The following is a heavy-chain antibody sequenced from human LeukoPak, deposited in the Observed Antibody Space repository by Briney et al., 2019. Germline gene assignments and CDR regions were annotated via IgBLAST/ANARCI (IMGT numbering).Heavy chain of an antibody. CDR2: ICYSGST. CDR3: ARGGAVAGIGYYYYMDV. V-gene: IGHV4-39*07. Sequence: SETLSLTCTVSGGSISSSSYYWGWIRQPPGKGLEWIGSICYSGSTYYNPSLKSRVTISVDTSKNQFSLKLSSVTAADTAVYYCARGGAVAGIGYYYYMDVWGKGTTVTVSS. CDR1: GGSISSSSYY. J-gene: IGHJ6*03. D-gene: IGHD6-19*01.